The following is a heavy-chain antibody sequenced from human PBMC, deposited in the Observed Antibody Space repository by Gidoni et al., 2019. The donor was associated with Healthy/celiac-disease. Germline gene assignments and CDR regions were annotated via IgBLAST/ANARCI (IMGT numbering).Heavy chain of an antibody. J-gene: IGHJ4*02. D-gene: IGHD5-12*01. CDR2: ISSSSSYI. CDR3: ARDVEMATGGL. V-gene: IGHV3-21*01. Sequence: EVQLVESGGGLVKPGGSLRLSCAASGFTFSSYSMNWVRQAPGKGLEWVSAISSSSSYIYYADSVKGRFTISRDNAKNSLYLQMNSLRAEDTAVYYCARDVEMATGGLWGQGTLVTVSS. CDR1: GFTFSSYS.